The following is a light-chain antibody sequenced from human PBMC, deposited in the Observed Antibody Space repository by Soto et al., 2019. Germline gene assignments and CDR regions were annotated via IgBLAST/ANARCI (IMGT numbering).Light chain of an antibody. Sequence: ETVLTQYPGTLSLSPGERATLPYRASQSVSNNYLAWYQQKPGQAPRLLIYGASTRATGIPDRFSGSGSGTDFTLTISSLEPEDFAVYYCQHRSNWPLTFGGGTKVDIK. CDR1: QSVSNNY. V-gene: IGKV3D-20*02. CDR3: QHRSNWPLT. CDR2: GAS. J-gene: IGKJ4*01.